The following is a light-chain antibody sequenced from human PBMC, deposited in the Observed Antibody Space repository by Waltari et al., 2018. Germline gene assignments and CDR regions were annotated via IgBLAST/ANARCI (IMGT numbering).Light chain of an antibody. V-gene: IGLV3-10*01. J-gene: IGLJ3*02. CDR1: ACPKNF. CDR2: EDS. Sequence: SYELTQPPSVSVSPGQTASITCSGDACPKNFAFGYQQKSGQAPVLVIYEDSDRPSGIPERFSGSSSGTMATLTINGAQVEDEADYYCYSTDISGNHRVFGGGTKLTVL. CDR3: YSTDISGNHRV.